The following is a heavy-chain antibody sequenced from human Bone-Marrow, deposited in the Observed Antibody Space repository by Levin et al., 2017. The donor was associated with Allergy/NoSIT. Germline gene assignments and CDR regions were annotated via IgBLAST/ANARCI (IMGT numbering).Heavy chain of an antibody. Sequence: KSSETLSLTCAVYGGSFSGYYWSWIRQPPGKGLEWIGEINHSGSTNYNPSLKSRVTISVDTSKNQFSLKLSSVTAADTAVYYCARITLNYDSDDAFDIWGQGTMVTVSS. CDR3: ARITLNYDSDDAFDI. CDR1: GGSFSGYY. D-gene: IGHD3-3*01. CDR2: INHSGST. V-gene: IGHV4-34*01. J-gene: IGHJ3*02.